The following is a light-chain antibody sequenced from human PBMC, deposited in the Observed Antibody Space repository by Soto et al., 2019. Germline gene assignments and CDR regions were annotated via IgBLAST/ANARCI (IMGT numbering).Light chain of an antibody. V-gene: IGKV3-11*01. CDR1: QSVSSY. Sequence: EIVLTQSPATLSLSPGERATLSCRASQSVSSYLAWYQQKPGQAPRLLIYDASNRATGIPARFSGSGSGTDFTLTISSLEPEGFAVYYCQQRSNWPLTFGAGTKVEIK. J-gene: IGKJ4*01. CDR2: DAS. CDR3: QQRSNWPLT.